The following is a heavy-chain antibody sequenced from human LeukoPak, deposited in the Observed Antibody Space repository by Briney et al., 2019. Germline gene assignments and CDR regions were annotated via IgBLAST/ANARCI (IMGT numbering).Heavy chain of an antibody. V-gene: IGHV3-64D*09. CDR1: GFSFSSYT. D-gene: IGHD1-1*01. Sequence: GGSLRLSCSASGFSFSSYTMHWVRQAPGKGLECVSSINTNGGRTHCADSLKGRFTISRDNSKNTLDLQMSSLRPEDTAVYDCVKDLSGTYSFEYWGRGTLVTVSS. J-gene: IGHJ4*02. CDR3: VKDLSGTYSFEY. CDR2: INTNGGRT.